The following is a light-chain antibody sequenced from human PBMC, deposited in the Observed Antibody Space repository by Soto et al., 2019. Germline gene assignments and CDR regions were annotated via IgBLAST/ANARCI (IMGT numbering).Light chain of an antibody. V-gene: IGKV1-39*01. CDR2: AAS. J-gene: IGKJ2*01. Sequence: DNQMTQSPSSLSASVGYRVTITCRASQSISSYLNWYQQKPGKAPKLLIYAASSLQSGVPSRFSGSGSGTDFTLTISSLQPEDFASYYCQQSYSTRYTIGQGTKLEIK. CDR1: QSISSY. CDR3: QQSYSTRYT.